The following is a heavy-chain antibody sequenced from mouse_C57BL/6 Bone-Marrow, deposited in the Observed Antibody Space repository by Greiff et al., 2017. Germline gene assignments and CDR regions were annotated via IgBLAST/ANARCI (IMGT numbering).Heavy chain of an antibody. CDR2: LRNKANGYTT. J-gene: IGHJ1*03. Sequence: EVKLMESGGGLVQPGGSLSLSCAASGFTFTDYYMSWVRQPPGKALEWLGFLRNKANGYTTEYSASVKGRFTISRDNSQSILYLQMNALRAEDSATYYCARYILYDGYLYWYFDVWGTGTTVTVSS. CDR3: ARYILYDGYLYWYFDV. CDR1: GFTFTDYY. D-gene: IGHD2-3*01. V-gene: IGHV7-3*01.